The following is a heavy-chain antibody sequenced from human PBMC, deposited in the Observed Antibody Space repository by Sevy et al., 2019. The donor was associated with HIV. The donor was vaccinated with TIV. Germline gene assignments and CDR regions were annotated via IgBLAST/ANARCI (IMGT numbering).Heavy chain of an antibody. Sequence: GGSLRLSCAASGFTFSTYSMTWVRQAPRKGLEWVSAISDTGTSTYYTDSVEGRFTISRDNSKSTLFLQMNSLRAEDTAVYYCARDLPPSATTVAHFDCWGQGTLVTVS. CDR3: ARDLPPSATTVAHFDC. CDR2: ISDTGTST. CDR1: GFTFSTYS. J-gene: IGHJ4*02. V-gene: IGHV3-23*01. D-gene: IGHD4-17*01.